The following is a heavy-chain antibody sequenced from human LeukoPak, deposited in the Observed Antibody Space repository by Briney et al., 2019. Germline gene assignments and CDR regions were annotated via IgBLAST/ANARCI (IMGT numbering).Heavy chain of an antibody. CDR3: ARDRHYGDYDA. D-gene: IGHD4-17*01. J-gene: IGHJ5*02. CDR1: GFTYSSYW. CDR2: INSDGSST. Sequence: PGGSLRLSCAASGFTYSSYWMHWVRQAPGKGLVWVSRINSDGSSTSYADSVKGRFTISRDNAKNTLYLQMNSLRAEDTAVYYCARDRHYGDYDAWGQGTLVTVSS. V-gene: IGHV3-74*01.